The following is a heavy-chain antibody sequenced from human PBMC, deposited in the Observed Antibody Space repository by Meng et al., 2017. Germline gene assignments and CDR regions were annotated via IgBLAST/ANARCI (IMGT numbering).Heavy chain of an antibody. Sequence: GESLKISCAASGFTFDDYGMSWVRQAPGKGLGWVSGINWNGGSTGYADSVKGRFTISRDNAKNSLYLQMNSLRSEDTAVYYCARGVFWALFTYGDYTHGSYYGMDVWGQGTTVTVSS. CDR2: INWNGGST. CDR3: ARGVFWALFTYGDYTHGSYYGMDV. D-gene: IGHD4-17*01. CDR1: GFTFDDYG. V-gene: IGHV3-20*04. J-gene: IGHJ6*02.